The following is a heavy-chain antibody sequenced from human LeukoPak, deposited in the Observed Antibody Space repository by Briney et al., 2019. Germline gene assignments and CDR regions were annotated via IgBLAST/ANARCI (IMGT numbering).Heavy chain of an antibody. CDR3: ARGTVYCSGGSCLNWFDP. J-gene: IGHJ5*02. V-gene: IGHV4-4*02. Sequence: SETLSLTCTVSGDSFSSNNYWTWVRQPPGKGLEWIGEIYRSGATNYNPSLRGRVTVSLDKSKNQFSLRLNSVTAADTAVYYCARGTVYCSGGSCLNWFDPWGQGTLVTVSS. D-gene: IGHD2-15*01. CDR1: GDSFSSNNY. CDR2: IYRSGAT.